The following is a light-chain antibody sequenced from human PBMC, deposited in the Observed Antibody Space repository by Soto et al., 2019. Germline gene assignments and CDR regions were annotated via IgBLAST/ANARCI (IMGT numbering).Light chain of an antibody. CDR3: NSYASINTLL. CDR1: SSDIGGYNY. J-gene: IGLJ2*01. Sequence: QSVLTQPASVSGSPGQSITISCTGTSSDIGGYNYVSWYQQHPGKAPKLMIYEVNNRPSGVSNRFSGSKSGNTASLTISGLQAEDEADYYCNSYASINTLLFGGGTKLTVL. V-gene: IGLV2-14*01. CDR2: EVN.